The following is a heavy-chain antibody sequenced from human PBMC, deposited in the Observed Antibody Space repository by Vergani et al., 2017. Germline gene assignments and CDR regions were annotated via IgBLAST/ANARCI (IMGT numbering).Heavy chain of an antibody. CDR3: ATQVPWYYYDSSGSVFDY. J-gene: IGHJ4*02. D-gene: IGHD3-22*01. Sequence: QVQLVQSGAEVKKPGASVKVSCKASGYTFTSYGISWVRQAPGQGLEWMGWISAYNGNTNYAQKLQGRVTITADESTSTAYMELSSLRSEDTAVYYCATQVPWYYYDSSGSVFDYWGQGTLVTVSS. V-gene: IGHV1-18*01. CDR2: ISAYNGNT. CDR1: GYTFTSYG.